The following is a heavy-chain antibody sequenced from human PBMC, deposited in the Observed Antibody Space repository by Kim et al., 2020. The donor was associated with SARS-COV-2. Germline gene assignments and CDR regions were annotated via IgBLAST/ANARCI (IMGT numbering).Heavy chain of an antibody. V-gene: IGHV3-30*02. Sequence: KYSGDSGMGRLTVTRDNSKNSLYLQMNSLRAEDTAVYYCANLYGEQGSDYWGQGTLVTVSS. D-gene: IGHD4-17*01. CDR3: ANLYGEQGSDY. J-gene: IGHJ4*02.